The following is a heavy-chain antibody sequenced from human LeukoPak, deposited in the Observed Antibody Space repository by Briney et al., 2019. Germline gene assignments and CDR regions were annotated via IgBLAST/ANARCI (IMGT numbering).Heavy chain of an antibody. J-gene: IGHJ4*02. Sequence: PGGSLRLSCAASGFTSSTYEMKWVRQAPGKGLEWVSYISGTGRTRNYADSVKGRFTISRDNAKNSLYLQMNSLRAEDTAVYYCARWEYCSSTYCSFDYWGQGTLVTVSS. V-gene: IGHV3-48*03. CDR1: GFTSSTYE. CDR3: ARWEYCSSTYCSFDY. D-gene: IGHD2-2*01. CDR2: ISGTGRTR.